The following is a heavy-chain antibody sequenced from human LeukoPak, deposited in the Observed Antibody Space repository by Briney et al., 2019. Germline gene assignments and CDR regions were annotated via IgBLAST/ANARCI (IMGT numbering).Heavy chain of an antibody. Sequence: GGSLRLSCAASGFTFSSYAMHWVRQAPGKGLEWVAVISYDGSNKYYADSVKGRFTISRDNSKNTLYLQMNSLRAEDTAVYYCARGVRRGNWFDPWGQGTLVTVSS. CDR1: GFTFSSYA. D-gene: IGHD3-10*01. V-gene: IGHV3-30*04. J-gene: IGHJ5*02. CDR3: ARGVRRGNWFDP. CDR2: ISYDGSNK.